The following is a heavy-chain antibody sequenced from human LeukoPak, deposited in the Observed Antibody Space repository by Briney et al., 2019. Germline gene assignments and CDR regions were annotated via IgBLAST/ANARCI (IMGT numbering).Heavy chain of an antibody. CDR1: GYTLTELS. CDR2: FDPEDGET. J-gene: IGHJ4*02. D-gene: IGHD6-13*01. CDR3: ATASSSRKHSDY. V-gene: IGHV1-24*01. Sequence: GASVKVSCKVSGYTLTELSMHWVRQAPGKGLEWMGGFDPEDGETIYAQKFQGRITMTEDTSTDTAYMELSSLRSEDTAVYYCATASSSRKHSDYWGQGTLVTVSS.